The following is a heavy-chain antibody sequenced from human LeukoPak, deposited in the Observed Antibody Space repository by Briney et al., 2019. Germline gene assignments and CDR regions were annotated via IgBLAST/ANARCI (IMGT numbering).Heavy chain of an antibody. CDR3: ATILGSGWYLAFDI. Sequence: SETLSLTCAVYGGSFSGYYWSWIRQPPGKGLEWIGEINHSGSTNYNPSLKSRVTISVDTSKNQFSLKLSSVTAADTAVYYCATILGSGWYLAFDIWGQGTMVTVSS. D-gene: IGHD6-19*01. CDR1: GGSFSGYY. V-gene: IGHV4-34*01. J-gene: IGHJ3*02. CDR2: INHSGST.